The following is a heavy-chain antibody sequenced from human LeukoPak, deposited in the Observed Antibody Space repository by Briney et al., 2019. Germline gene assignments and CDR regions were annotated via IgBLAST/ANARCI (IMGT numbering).Heavy chain of an antibody. J-gene: IGHJ4*02. CDR1: GYSFANYW. Sequence: GESLKISCKGSGYSFANYWIAWVRQMPVKGLEWMGIIYPDDSDTRYSPSFQGQVTMSADKSISTAYLQWSSLKASDTAMYYCARHGELGYYFDFWAQGTLVTVSS. D-gene: IGHD3-10*01. V-gene: IGHV5-51*01. CDR3: ARHGELGYYFDF. CDR2: IYPDDSDT.